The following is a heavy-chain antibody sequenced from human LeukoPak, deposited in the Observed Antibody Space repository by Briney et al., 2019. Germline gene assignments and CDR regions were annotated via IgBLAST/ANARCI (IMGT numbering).Heavy chain of an antibody. Sequence: ASVKVSCKASGYTFTSYYMHWVRQAPGQGLEWMGWINPNSGGTNYAQKFQGWVTMTRDTSISTAYMELSRLRSDDTAVYYCAREGIAAAGNGDFDYWGQGTLVTVSS. J-gene: IGHJ4*02. CDR2: INPNSGGT. D-gene: IGHD6-13*01. V-gene: IGHV1-2*04. CDR3: AREGIAAAGNGDFDY. CDR1: GYTFTSYY.